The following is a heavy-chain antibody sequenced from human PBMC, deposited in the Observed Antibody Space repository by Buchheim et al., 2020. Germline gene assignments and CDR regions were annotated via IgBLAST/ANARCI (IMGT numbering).Heavy chain of an antibody. V-gene: IGHV3-30*04. D-gene: IGHD3-22*01. J-gene: IGHJ5*02. Sequence: QVQLVESGGGVVQPGRSLRLSCAASGFTFSSYAMHWVRQAPGKGLEWVAVISYDGSNKYYADSVKGRFTISRDNSKKTLYLQMNSLRAEDAAVYYCARDRGGPYYYDSSGYIKGFDPWGQGTL. CDR3: ARDRGGPYYYDSSGYIKGFDP. CDR1: GFTFSSYA. CDR2: ISYDGSNK.